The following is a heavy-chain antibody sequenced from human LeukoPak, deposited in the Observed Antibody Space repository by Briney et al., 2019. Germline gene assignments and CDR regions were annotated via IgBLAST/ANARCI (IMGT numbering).Heavy chain of an antibody. J-gene: IGHJ4*02. Sequence: ASVKVSCKASGYTFTSYCMHWVRQAPGQGLEWMGIINPSGGSTSYAQKFQGRVTMTRDTSTSTVYMELSSLRSEGTAVYYCARDTGHCSGGSCYSISYYFDYWGQGTLVTVSS. D-gene: IGHD2-15*01. CDR2: INPSGGST. CDR3: ARDTGHCSGGSCYSISYYFDY. V-gene: IGHV1-46*01. CDR1: GYTFTSYC.